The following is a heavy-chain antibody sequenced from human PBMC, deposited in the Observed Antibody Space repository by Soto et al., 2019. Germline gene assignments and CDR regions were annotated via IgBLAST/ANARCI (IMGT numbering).Heavy chain of an antibody. V-gene: IGHV3-23*01. J-gene: IGHJ6*02. Sequence: GGSLRLSCAASGFTFISYAMSWVRQAPGKGLEWVSLIGESGTPTYYADSVKGRFTISRDNSGNTLFLEMYSLRAEDTAVYYCARYIPGVRYYGMDVWGQGTTVTVSS. CDR2: IGESGTPT. CDR3: ARYIPGVRYYGMDV. D-gene: IGHD2-2*01. CDR1: GFTFISYA.